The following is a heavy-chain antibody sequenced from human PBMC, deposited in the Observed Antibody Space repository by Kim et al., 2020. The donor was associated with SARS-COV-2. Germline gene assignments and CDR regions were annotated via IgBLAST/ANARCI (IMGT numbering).Heavy chain of an antibody. CDR3: AKDSRVLLWFGESRPSSWGPPYYYYGMDV. V-gene: IGHV3-23*03. D-gene: IGHD3-10*01. CDR2: IYSGGSST. J-gene: IGHJ6*02. CDR1: GFTFSSYA. Sequence: GGSLRLSCAASGFTFSSYAMSWVRQAPGKGLEWVSVIYSGGSSTYYADSVKGRFTISRDNSKNTLYLQMNSLRAEDTAVYYCAKDSRVLLWFGESRPSSWGPPYYYYGMDVWGQGTTVTVSS.